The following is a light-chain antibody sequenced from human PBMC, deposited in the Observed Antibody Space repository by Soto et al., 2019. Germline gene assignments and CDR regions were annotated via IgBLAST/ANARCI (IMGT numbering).Light chain of an antibody. Sequence: EIVLTQSPATLSLSPGERATLSCSASQGLRNQLAWYQQKPGQAPRLLIYDSSNRATGIPGRFSGSGSGTDFTLTISSLEHEYFAVYYCQQRSNWPWTCGQGTKVEIK. J-gene: IGKJ1*01. CDR2: DSS. CDR1: QGLRNQ. CDR3: QQRSNWPWT. V-gene: IGKV3-11*01.